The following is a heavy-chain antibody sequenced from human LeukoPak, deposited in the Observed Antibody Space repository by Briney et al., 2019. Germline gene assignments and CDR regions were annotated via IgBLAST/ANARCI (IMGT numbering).Heavy chain of an antibody. V-gene: IGHV6-1*01. Sequence: SQTLSLTCAISGDSVSSNSATWNWIRQSPSRGLEWLGRTYYRSKWYNDYAVSVKTRMTINPDTSKNQLSLELNSVTPEDTAVYFCTRGAITMDYWGQGTLVTVSS. CDR1: GDSVSSNSAT. CDR3: TRGAITMDY. CDR2: TYYRSKWYN. J-gene: IGHJ4*02. D-gene: IGHD3-10*01.